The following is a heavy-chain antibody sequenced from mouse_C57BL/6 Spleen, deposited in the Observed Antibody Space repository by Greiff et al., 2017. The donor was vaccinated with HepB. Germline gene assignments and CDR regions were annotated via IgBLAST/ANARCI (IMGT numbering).Heavy chain of an antibody. V-gene: IGHV5-15*01. CDR3: AREGSSYEGDYAMDY. D-gene: IGHD1-1*01. CDR2: ISNLAYSI. J-gene: IGHJ4*01. CDR1: GFTFSDYG. Sequence: EVMLVESGGGLVQPGGSLKLSCAASGFTFSDYGMAWVRQAPRKGPEWVAFISNLAYSIYYADTVTGRFTISRENAKNTLYLEMSSLRSEDTAMYYCAREGSSYEGDYAMDYWGQGTSVTVSS.